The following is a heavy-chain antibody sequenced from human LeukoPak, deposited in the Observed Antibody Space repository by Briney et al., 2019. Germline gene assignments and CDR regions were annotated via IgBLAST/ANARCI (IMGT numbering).Heavy chain of an antibody. CDR1: GYTFTSYD. V-gene: IGHV1-8*01. CDR2: MNPNSGNT. Sequence: ASVKVSCKASGYTFTSYDINWVRQAPGQGLEWMGWMNPNSGNTGYAQKFQGRVTITADKSTSTAYMELSSLRSEDTAVYYCARLGYCSGGSCYSGRARPTDYWGQGTLVTVSS. J-gene: IGHJ4*02. CDR3: ARLGYCSGGSCYSGRARPTDY. D-gene: IGHD2-15*01.